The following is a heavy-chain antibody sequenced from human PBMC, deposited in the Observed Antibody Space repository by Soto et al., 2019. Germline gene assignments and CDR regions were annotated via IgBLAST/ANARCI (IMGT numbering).Heavy chain of an antibody. J-gene: IGHJ4*02. Sequence: GESLKISCKASGYSFSSYWIGWVRQMPGKGLEWMGIIYPGDSEIRFSPSFQGQVTLSADKSTSTAYLQWNSLKASDTAIYYCVRRDNGGWHIFDYWAQGIPVTVHS. CDR1: GYSFSSYW. D-gene: IGHD2-15*01. CDR2: IYPGDSEI. CDR3: VRRDNGGWHIFDY. V-gene: IGHV5-51*01.